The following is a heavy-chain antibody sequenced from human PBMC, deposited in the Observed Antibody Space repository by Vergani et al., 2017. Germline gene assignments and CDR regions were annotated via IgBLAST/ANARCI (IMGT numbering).Heavy chain of an antibody. D-gene: IGHD3-22*01. Sequence: QVQLVQSGAEVKKPGSSVKVSCKASGGTFSSYAISWVRQAPGQGLEWMGGIIPIFGTANYAQKFQGRVTITADESTSTAYMELSSLRSEETAVYYCARDYYYDSSGSTPGFDYWGQGTLVTVSS. CDR2: IIPIFGTA. CDR1: GGTFSSYA. J-gene: IGHJ4*02. V-gene: IGHV1-69*01. CDR3: ARDYYYDSSGSTPGFDY.